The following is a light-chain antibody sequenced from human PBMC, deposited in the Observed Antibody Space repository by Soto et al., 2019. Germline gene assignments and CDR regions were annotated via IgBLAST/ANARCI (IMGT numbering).Light chain of an antibody. Sequence: DIQMTQSPSSLSASVGDRVTITCRAWQGISNYLAWYQQIPGKVPKLLISAASTLQSGVPSRFSGSGSGTDFTLTISSLQPEDVATYYCQKYTNVPAFGGGTKVEIK. CDR1: QGISNY. J-gene: IGKJ4*01. CDR2: AAS. V-gene: IGKV1-27*01. CDR3: QKYTNVPA.